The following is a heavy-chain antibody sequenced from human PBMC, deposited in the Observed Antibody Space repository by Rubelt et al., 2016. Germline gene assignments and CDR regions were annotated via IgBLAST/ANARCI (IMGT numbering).Heavy chain of an antibody. CDR2: ISAYNGNT. D-gene: IGHD6-6*01. J-gene: IGHJ2*01. Sequence: QVQLVQSGAEVKKPGASVKVSCKASGYTFTSYGISWVRQAPGQGLEWMGWISAYNGNTNYAQKLQGRVTMTTDTSTSTAYMELRSLRSDDTAVDYCARDRIRIAARQGWYFDLWGRGTLVTVSS. CDR3: ARDRIRIAARQGWYFDL. CDR1: GYTFTSYG. V-gene: IGHV1-18*01.